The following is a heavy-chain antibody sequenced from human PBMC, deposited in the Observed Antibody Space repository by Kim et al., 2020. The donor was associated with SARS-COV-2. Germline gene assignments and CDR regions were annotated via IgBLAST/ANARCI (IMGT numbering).Heavy chain of an antibody. CDR1: GGSIDSSDYY. D-gene: IGHD2-8*01. Sequence: SETLSLSCTVSGGSIDSSDYYWGWIRQPPGKGLEWIGSISYSGNTYHNPSLTSRVTISVDASKTQFSLRLTSVTAADTAVYYCARRTNTGIYYVDAWGQGILVTVSS. V-gene: IGHV4-39*01. J-gene: IGHJ4*02. CDR3: ARRTNTGIYYVDA. CDR2: ISYSGNT.